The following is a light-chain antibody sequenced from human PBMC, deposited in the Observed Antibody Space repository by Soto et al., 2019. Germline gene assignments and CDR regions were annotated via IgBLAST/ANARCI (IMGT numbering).Light chain of an antibody. Sequence: QSVGTHEPSLTLSPGGTVTLTCGSSTGAVTNGHYPYWFQQKPGQAPRTLIYDTTNRHSWTPARFSGSLLGGKAALTLSGAQPEHEAEYYCLLSYNGPYVFGTGTKVTAL. CDR3: LLSYNGPYV. J-gene: IGLJ1*01. V-gene: IGLV7-46*01. CDR2: DTT. CDR1: TGAVTNGHY.